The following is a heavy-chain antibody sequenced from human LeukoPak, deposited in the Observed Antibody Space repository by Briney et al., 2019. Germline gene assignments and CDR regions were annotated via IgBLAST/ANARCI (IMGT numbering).Heavy chain of an antibody. V-gene: IGHV1-46*01. J-gene: IGHJ4*02. CDR3: ARGRAAAGLDYFDY. D-gene: IGHD6-13*01. CDR2: TNPSGGRT. Sequence: ASVKVSCKASGYTFTSYYMHWVRQAPGQGLEWMGMTNPSGGRTSYAQKFQGRVTMTRDTFTSTVYMELSSLRSEDTAVFYCARGRAAAGLDYFDYWGQGTLVTVSS. CDR1: GYTFTSYY.